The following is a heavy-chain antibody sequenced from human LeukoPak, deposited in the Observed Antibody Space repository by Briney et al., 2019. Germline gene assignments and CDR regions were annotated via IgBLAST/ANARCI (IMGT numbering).Heavy chain of an antibody. V-gene: IGHV3-66*01. CDR1: GFTVGSNY. D-gene: IGHD3-10*01. Sequence: GGSLRLSCAASGFTVGSNYMSWVRQAPGKGLEWVSVIYSGGSTYYADSVKGRFTISRDNSKNTLYLQMNSLRAEDTAVYYCASPLRPEAYAFDIWGQGTMVTVSS. J-gene: IGHJ3*02. CDR2: IYSGGST. CDR3: ASPLRPEAYAFDI.